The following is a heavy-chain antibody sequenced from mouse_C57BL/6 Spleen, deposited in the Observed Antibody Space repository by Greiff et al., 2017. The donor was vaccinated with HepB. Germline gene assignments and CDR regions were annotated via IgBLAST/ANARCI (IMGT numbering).Heavy chain of an antibody. Sequence: QVQLQQPGAELVRPGSSVKLSCKASGYTFTSYWMDWVKQRPGQGLEWIGNIYPSDSETHYNQKFKDKATLTVDKSSSTAYMQLSSLTSEDSAVYYCARKTTAVPMDYWGQGTSVTVSS. V-gene: IGHV1-61*01. D-gene: IGHD1-1*01. CDR1: GYTFTSYW. CDR3: ARKTTAVPMDY. J-gene: IGHJ4*01. CDR2: IYPSDSET.